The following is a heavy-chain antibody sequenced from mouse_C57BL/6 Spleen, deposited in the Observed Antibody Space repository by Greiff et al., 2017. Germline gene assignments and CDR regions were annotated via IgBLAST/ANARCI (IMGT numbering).Heavy chain of an antibody. CDR1: GFTFSDYG. V-gene: IGHV5-17*01. CDR2: ISSGSSTI. Sequence: EVKLQESGGGLVKPGGSLKLSCAASGFTFSDYGMHWVRQAPEKGLEWVAYISSGSSTIYYADTVKGRFTISRDNAKNTLFLQMTSLRSEDTAMYYCARAVDYYAMDYWGQGTSVTVSS. J-gene: IGHJ4*01. CDR3: ARAVDYYAMDY.